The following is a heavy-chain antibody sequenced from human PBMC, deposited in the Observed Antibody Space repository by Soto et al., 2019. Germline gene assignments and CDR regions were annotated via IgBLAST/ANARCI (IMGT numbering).Heavy chain of an antibody. CDR2: INYDGSTT. Sequence: PGGSLRLSCAASGFTFSSDWMHWVRQVPGKGLAWVSRINYDGSTTTYADSVKGRFTISRDNARNTLYLQMNSLRVEDTAVYYCARAGTGWYWFDPWGQGTLVTVSS. CDR1: GFTFSSDW. CDR3: ARAGTGWYWFDP. V-gene: IGHV3-74*01. D-gene: IGHD6-19*01. J-gene: IGHJ5*02.